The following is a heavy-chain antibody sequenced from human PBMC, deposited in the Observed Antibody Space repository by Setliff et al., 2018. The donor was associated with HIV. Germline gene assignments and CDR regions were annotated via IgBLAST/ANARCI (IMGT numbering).Heavy chain of an antibody. CDR1: GGTFSSYA. J-gene: IGHJ3*02. Sequence: GASVKVSCKASGGTFSSYAISWVRQAPGQGLEWMGGIIPILGIANYAQKFQGRVTITADESTSTAYMELSSLRSEDTAVYYCARERGLGTGVAFDIWGQGTMVTVSS. D-gene: IGHD1-1*01. CDR3: ARERGLGTGVAFDI. V-gene: IGHV1-69*10. CDR2: IIPILGIA.